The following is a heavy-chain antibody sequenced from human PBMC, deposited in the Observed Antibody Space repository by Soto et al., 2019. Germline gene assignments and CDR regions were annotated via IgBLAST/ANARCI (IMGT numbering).Heavy chain of an antibody. CDR2: IKQGGSEK. Sequence: GGSLRLSCAASGFTFSNYWMSWVRQAPGKGLEWVANIKQGGSEKYYVDSVKGRFTISRDNAKNSLYLQMNSLRAEDTAVYYCARSGYCSGPNCYAGFDYWGQGALVTVSS. CDR1: GFTFSNYW. CDR3: ARSGYCSGPNCYAGFDY. J-gene: IGHJ4*02. V-gene: IGHV3-7*05. D-gene: IGHD2-2*01.